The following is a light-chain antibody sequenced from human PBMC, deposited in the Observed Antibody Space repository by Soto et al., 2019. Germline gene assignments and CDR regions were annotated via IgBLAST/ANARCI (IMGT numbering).Light chain of an antibody. J-gene: IGKJ1*01. CDR2: GAS. CDR1: QSVSSN. Sequence: EIVMTQSPATLSVSPGERATLSCRASQSVSSNLAWYQQKPGQAPRLLIYGASTRATGIPARFSGSGSGTEVTLTISRLQSEDLAVYYCQQYNNWPPWTFGQGTKVEIK. V-gene: IGKV3-15*01. CDR3: QQYNNWPPWT.